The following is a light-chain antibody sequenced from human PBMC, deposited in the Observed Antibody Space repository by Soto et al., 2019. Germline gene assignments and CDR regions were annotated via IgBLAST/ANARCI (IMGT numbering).Light chain of an antibody. CDR3: GLYTIAETVV. CDR2: DVT. V-gene: IGLV2-18*01. J-gene: IGLJ2*01. CDR1: KEVASYNR. Sequence: QSALTQPPSVSGSPGQSVTISCTGTKEVASYNRVSWYQQTPGTSPKLLIYDVTKRASGISDRFSGSKSGNTASLTISWLHTGDEGDYYCGLYTIAETVVLGGGTKVTVL.